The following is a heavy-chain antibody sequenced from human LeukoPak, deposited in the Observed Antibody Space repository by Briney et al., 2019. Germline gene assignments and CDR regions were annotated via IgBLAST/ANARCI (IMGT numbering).Heavy chain of an antibody. J-gene: IGHJ4*02. D-gene: IGHD3-10*01. CDR2: ISYSGTT. Sequence: PSETLSPTCTVSSASITSSPYFWGWIRQSPGKGLEWIGSISYSGTTYYNPSLKSRVTISVDTSKNQFSLKLNSVTAADTAVFYCAANSADYNTLGSSYKVWGQGTLVTVSS. CDR3: AANSADYNTLGSSYKV. V-gene: IGHV4-39*01. CDR1: SASITSSPYF.